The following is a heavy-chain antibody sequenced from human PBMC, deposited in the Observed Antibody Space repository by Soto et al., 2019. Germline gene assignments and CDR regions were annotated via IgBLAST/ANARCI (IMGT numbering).Heavy chain of an antibody. Sequence: PGGSLRLSCAASGFTFSSYAMSWVRQAPGKGLEWVSAISGSGGSTYYADSVKGRFTISRDNSKNTLYLQMNSLRAEDTAVYYCAKGHSPSTVVRGVLFYYCGQGSLVTVSS. CDR1: GFTFSSYA. V-gene: IGHV3-23*01. J-gene: IGHJ4*02. CDR2: ISGSGGST. CDR3: AKGHSPSTVVRGVLFYY. D-gene: IGHD3-10*01.